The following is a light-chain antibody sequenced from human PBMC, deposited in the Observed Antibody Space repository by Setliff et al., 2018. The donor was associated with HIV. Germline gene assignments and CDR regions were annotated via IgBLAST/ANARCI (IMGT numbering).Light chain of an antibody. CDR3: SSYTSSGTPWV. Sequence: QSALAQPASVSGSPGQSITISCTGTSSDVGGFDFVSWYQQHPGKAPKLIIYGVNKRPSGVSDRFSGSKSANTASLTISGLQAEDEADYYCSSYTSSGTPWVFGTGTKVTVL. CDR1: SSDVGGFDF. CDR2: GVN. J-gene: IGLJ1*01. V-gene: IGLV2-14*01.